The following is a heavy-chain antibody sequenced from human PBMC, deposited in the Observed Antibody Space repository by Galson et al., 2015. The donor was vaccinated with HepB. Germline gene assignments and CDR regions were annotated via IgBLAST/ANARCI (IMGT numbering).Heavy chain of an antibody. V-gene: IGHV3-23*01. CDR1: GFTFSSYA. CDR2: ISGSGGST. J-gene: IGHJ4*02. Sequence: SLRLSCAASGFTFSSYAMSWVRQAPGKGLEWVSAISGSGGSTYYADSVKGRFTISRDNSKNTLYLQMNSLRAEDTAVYYCARVYTSNWSPFFYWGQGTLVTVSS. D-gene: IGHD6-13*01. CDR3: ARVYTSNWSPFFY.